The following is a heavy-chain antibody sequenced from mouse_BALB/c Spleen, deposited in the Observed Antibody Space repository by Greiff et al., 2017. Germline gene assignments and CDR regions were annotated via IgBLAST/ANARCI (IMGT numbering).Heavy chain of an antibody. J-gene: IGHJ1*01. Sequence: EVKVEESGGGLVQPGESLKLSCESNEYEFPSHDMSWVRKTPEKRLELVAAINSDGGSTYYPDTMERRFIISRDNTKKTLYLQMSSLRSEDTALYYCARLRRGGYFDVWGAGTTVTVSS. D-gene: IGHD2-12*01. CDR1: EYEFPSHD. CDR3: ARLRRGGYFDV. CDR2: INSDGGST. V-gene: IGHV5-2*03.